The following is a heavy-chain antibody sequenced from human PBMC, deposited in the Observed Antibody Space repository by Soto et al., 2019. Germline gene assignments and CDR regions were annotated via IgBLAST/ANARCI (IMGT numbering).Heavy chain of an antibody. CDR1: GGTFSSYT. Sequence: SVKVSCKASGGTFSSYTISWVRQAPGQGLEWMGRIIPILGIANYAQKFQGRVTITADKSTSTAYMELSSLRSEDTAVYYCARDFKSDPNAFDIWGQGTMVTVSS. V-gene: IGHV1-69*04. D-gene: IGHD2-21*02. J-gene: IGHJ3*02. CDR2: IIPILGIA. CDR3: ARDFKSDPNAFDI.